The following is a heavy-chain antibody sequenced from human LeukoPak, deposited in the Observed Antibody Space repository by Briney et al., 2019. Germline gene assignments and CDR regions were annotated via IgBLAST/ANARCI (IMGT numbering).Heavy chain of an antibody. D-gene: IGHD3-10*01. CDR3: ANLYYGSGSYRIDY. CDR1: GFTFSSYA. CDR2: ISYDGSNK. Sequence: GGSLRLSCAASGFTFSSYAMHWVRQAPGKGLEWVAVISYDGSNKYYPDAVKGRFTISRDNSKNTLYLQMNSLRAEDTAVYYCANLYYGSGSYRIDYWGQGTLVTVSS. V-gene: IGHV3-30*04. J-gene: IGHJ4*02.